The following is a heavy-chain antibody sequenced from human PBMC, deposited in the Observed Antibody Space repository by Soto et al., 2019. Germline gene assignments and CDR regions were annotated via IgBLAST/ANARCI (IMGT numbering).Heavy chain of an antibody. CDR1: CYTFTSYG. J-gene: IGHJ6*02. CDR3: AREKRVSYLSYYDFYGMDV. V-gene: IGHV1-18*01. Sequence: QVQLVQSGAEVKKPGAPVKVSCKASCYTFTSYGISWVRQAPGQGLEWMGWIRAYNGNTNYAQKLQGRVTMTTGTATSTAYMELRSLRSDDTAVYYCAREKRVSYLSYYDFYGMDVWCQGTTVTVSS. CDR2: IRAYNGNT. D-gene: IGHD1-26*01.